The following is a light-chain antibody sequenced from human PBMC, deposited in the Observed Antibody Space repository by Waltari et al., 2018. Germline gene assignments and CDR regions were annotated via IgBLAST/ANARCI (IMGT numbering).Light chain of an antibody. V-gene: IGKV3-20*01. CDR3: QQYGSSVMYT. CDR2: GAS. Sequence: VFTQSPGPLPLSPGERVTLPCRASQSLSKKSLALYQQKPGQGPRLLIYGASSRAAGIPDRFSGSGSGTDFTLTISRLEPEDFAMYYCQQYGSSVMYTFGQGTKLEIK. CDR1: QSLSKKS. J-gene: IGKJ2*01.